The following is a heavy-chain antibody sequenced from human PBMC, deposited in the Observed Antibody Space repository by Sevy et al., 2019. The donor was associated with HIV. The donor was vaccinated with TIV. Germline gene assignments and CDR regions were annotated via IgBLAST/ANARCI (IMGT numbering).Heavy chain of an antibody. J-gene: IGHJ4*02. CDR3: TRALATADTPEYYFDY. D-gene: IGHD5-12*01. CDR2: IRRNSHEPYGGTT. Sequence: GGSLRLSCTSSGFTFGDYAMSWFRQAPGKGLEWVAFIRRNSHEPYGGTTEYAASVKGRFTISRDDPKSIAYLQMNSLKTEDTAVYYCTRALATADTPEYYFDYWGQGILVTISS. CDR1: GFTFGDYA. V-gene: IGHV3-49*03.